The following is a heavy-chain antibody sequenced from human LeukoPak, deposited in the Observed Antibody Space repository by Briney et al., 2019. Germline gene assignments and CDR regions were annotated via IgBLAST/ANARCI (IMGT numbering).Heavy chain of an antibody. CDR1: GDSISSYY. D-gene: IGHD2-8*01. CDR3: ARGRAWCMDY. CDR2: IYYSGST. Sequence: PSETLSLTCTVSGDSISSYYWSWIRQPPGKGLEWIGYIYYSGSTNYNPSLKSRVTISVDTSKNQFSLKLSSVTAADTAVYYCARGRAWCMDYWGQGTLVTVSS. V-gene: IGHV4-59*01. J-gene: IGHJ4*02.